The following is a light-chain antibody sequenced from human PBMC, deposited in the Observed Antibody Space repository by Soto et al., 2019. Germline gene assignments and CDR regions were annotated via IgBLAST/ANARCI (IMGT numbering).Light chain of an antibody. V-gene: IGLV2-14*03. CDR3: SSYTTSNTRQIV. Sequence: SVLTAPASVSGSPGQSITISCTGNSSDVGGYNYVSWYQHHPGKAPKLMIYDVSNRPSGVSNRFSGSKSGNTASLTISGLQPEDEADYYCSSYTTSNTRQIVFGTGTKVTVL. J-gene: IGLJ1*01. CDR2: DVS. CDR1: SSDVGGYNY.